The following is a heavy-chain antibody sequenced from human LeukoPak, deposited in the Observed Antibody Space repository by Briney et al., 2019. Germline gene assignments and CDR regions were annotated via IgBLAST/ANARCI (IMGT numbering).Heavy chain of an antibody. J-gene: IGHJ3*02. Sequence: ASVKVSCEASGYTFTSYGISWVRQAPGQGLEWMGWISAYNGNTNYAQKPQGRVTMTTDTSTSTAYMELRSLRSDDTAVYYCARDLIVVVTADDAFDIWGQGTMVTVSS. CDR1: GYTFTSYG. CDR3: ARDLIVVVTADDAFDI. V-gene: IGHV1-18*01. CDR2: ISAYNGNT. D-gene: IGHD2-21*02.